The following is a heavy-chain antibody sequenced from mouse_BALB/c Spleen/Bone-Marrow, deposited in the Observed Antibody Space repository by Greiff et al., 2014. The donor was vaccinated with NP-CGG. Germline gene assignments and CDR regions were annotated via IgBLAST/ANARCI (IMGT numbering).Heavy chain of an antibody. CDR1: GYTFTSYW. Sequence: EVQLQQSGTVLARPGASVKMSCKASGYTFTSYWMHWVKQRPGQGLEWSGAIYPGNSDTSYNQKFKGKAKLTAVTSTSTAYMELSSLTNEDSAVYYCTRYYYRFSAWFAYWGQGTLVTVSA. CDR3: TRYYYRFSAWFAY. V-gene: IGHV1-5*01. J-gene: IGHJ3*01. CDR2: IYPGNSDT. D-gene: IGHD2-14*01.